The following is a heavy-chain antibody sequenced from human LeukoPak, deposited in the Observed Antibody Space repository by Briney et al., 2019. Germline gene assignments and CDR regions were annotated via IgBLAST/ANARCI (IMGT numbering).Heavy chain of an antibody. D-gene: IGHD6-19*01. J-gene: IGHJ4*02. V-gene: IGHV3-23*01. CDR3: AEAGGGWYLNYFDY. CDR1: GFTFSSYA. Sequence: GGSLRLSCAASGFTFSSYAMSWVRQAPGKGLEWVSAISGSGGSTYYADSVKGRFTISRDNSKNTLYLQMNSLRAEDTAVYYCAEAGGGWYLNYFDYWGQGTLVTVSS. CDR2: ISGSGGST.